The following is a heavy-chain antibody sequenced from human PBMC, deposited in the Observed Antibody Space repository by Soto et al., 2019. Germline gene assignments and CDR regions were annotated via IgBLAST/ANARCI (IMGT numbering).Heavy chain of an antibody. D-gene: IGHD1-7*01. Sequence: TLSLPCAVSGGSVSSGCYSWSWIRQPPGKGLEWIGYIYHSGRNYYNPSLKSRVTISVDRSKNQFSLKMSSVTAADTAVYYCARDQGTMAFDIWGQGTMGPVS. V-gene: IGHV4-30-2*01. CDR1: GGSVSSGCYS. CDR2: IYHSGRN. CDR3: ARDQGTMAFDI. J-gene: IGHJ3*02.